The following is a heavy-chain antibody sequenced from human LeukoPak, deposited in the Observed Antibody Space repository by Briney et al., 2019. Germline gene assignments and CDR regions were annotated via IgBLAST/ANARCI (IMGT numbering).Heavy chain of an antibody. V-gene: IGHV4-59*01. CDR3: ARGLKFYDILTAYYTFPYFDY. D-gene: IGHD3-9*01. CDR2: IYYSGST. J-gene: IGHJ4*02. CDR1: GGSLSSYY. Sequence: SETLSLTCTVSGGSLSSYYWTWIRQPPGKGLEWIGCIYYSGSTNYNPSLKSRVTISVDTSKNQFSLKLSSVTVADTAVYYCARGLKFYDILTAYYTFPYFDYWGQGALVTVSS.